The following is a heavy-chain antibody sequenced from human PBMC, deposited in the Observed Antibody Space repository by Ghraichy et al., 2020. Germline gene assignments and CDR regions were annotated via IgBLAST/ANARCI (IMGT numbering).Heavy chain of an antibody. D-gene: IGHD6-6*01. CDR3: ARWGWWAARGPGPYYYYGMDV. V-gene: IGHV4-34*01. J-gene: IGHJ6*02. CDR2: INHSGST. CDR1: GGSFSGYY. Sequence: SETLSLTCAVYGGSFSGYYWSWIRQPPGKGLEWIGEINHSGSTNYNPSLKSRVTISVDTSKNQFSLKLSSVTAADTAVYYCARWGWWAARGPGPYYYYGMDVWGQGTTVTVSS.